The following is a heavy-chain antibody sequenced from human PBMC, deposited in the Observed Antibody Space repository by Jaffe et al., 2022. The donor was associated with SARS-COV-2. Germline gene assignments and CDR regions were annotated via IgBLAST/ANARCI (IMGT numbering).Heavy chain of an antibody. D-gene: IGHD5-12*01. J-gene: IGHJ4*02. Sequence: QLQLQESGPGLVKPSETLSLTCTVSGGSISSSSYYWGWIRQPPGKGLEWIGSIYYSGSTYYNPSLKSRVTISVDTSKNQFSLKLSSVTAADTAVYYCARHKQYGGYEPAAGYYFDYWGQGTLVTVSS. CDR1: GGSISSSSYY. CDR2: IYYSGST. V-gene: IGHV4-39*01. CDR3: ARHKQYGGYEPAAGYYFDY.